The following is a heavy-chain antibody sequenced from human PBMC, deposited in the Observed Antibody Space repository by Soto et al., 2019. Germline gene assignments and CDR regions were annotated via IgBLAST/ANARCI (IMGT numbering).Heavy chain of an antibody. J-gene: IGHJ4*02. CDR1: GFTFSDHY. D-gene: IGHD3-10*01. CDR3: TVWGSGNDFGAA. Sequence: EVQLVESGGGLVQPGGSLRLSCAASGFTFSDHYMDWVRQAPGKGLEWVGRSKNKADSYTTEYAASVKGRFTISRDGSKNSLCLQMNSMKSEETAGYYCTVWGSGNDFGAAWGQGILVTVSS. V-gene: IGHV3-72*01. CDR2: SKNKADSYTT.